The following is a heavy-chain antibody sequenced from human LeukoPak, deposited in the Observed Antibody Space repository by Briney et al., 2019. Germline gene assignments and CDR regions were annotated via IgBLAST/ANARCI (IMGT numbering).Heavy chain of an antibody. J-gene: IGHJ6*02. CDR1: GYTFTSYD. D-gene: IGHD3-3*01. CDR2: TNPNSGNT. V-gene: IGHV1-8*01. CDR3: ARAPNYDFWSGYYYYYGMDV. Sequence: GASVKVSCKASGYTFTSYDINWVRQATGQGLEWMGWTNPNSGNTGYAQKFQGRVTMTRNTSISTAYMELSSLRSEDTAVYYCARAPNYDFWSGYYYYYGMDVWGQGTTVTVSS.